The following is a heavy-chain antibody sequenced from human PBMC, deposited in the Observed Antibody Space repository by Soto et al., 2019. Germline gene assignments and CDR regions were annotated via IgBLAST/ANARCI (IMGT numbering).Heavy chain of an antibody. D-gene: IGHD3-9*01. V-gene: IGHV1-69*13. CDR3: ARGPAAYDILTPPQYYFDY. J-gene: IGHJ4*02. CDR1: GGTFSSYA. CDR2: IIPIFGTA. Sequence: SVKVSCKASGGTFSSYAISWVRQAPGQGLEWMGGIIPIFGTANYAQKFQGRVTITADESTSTAYMELSSLRSEDTAVYYCARGPAAYDILTPPQYYFDYWGQGTLVTVSS.